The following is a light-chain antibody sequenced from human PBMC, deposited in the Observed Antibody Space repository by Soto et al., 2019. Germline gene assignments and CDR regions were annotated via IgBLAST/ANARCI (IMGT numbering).Light chain of an antibody. CDR1: QTVLYSSNNKNH. CDR2: WAS. CDR3: QQYYTTPYT. Sequence: DIVMTQSPDSLAVSLGERATINCRSSQTVLYSSNNKNHLAWYQQKPGQPPKLLIYWASTRESGVPDRFSGNGSGTDFTLTISRLQAEDVAVYYCQQYYTTPYTFGQGTKLEI. V-gene: IGKV4-1*01. J-gene: IGKJ2*01.